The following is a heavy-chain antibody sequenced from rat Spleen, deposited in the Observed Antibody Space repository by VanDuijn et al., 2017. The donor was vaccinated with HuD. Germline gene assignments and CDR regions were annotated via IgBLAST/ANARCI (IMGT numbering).Heavy chain of an antibody. CDR2: ITNTGGSI. CDR1: GFTFDDYG. CDR3: TRGQFGDVMDA. J-gene: IGHJ4*01. V-gene: IGHV5-31*01. Sequence: EVKLVESGGGLVQPGRSLKLSCAASGFTFDDYGMAWVRQAPGKGLEWVASITNTGGSIYYPDSVKGRFTISRDNAQNTLYLQMNSLRSEDTATYYCTRGQFGDVMDAWGQGASVTVSS. D-gene: IGHD4-3*01.